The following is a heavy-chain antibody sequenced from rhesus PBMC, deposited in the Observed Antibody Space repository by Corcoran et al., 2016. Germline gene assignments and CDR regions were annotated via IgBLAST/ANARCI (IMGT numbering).Heavy chain of an antibody. V-gene: IGHV4S11*01. CDR2: MYVSGSST. Sequence: QVQLQESGPGLVKPSETLSLTCTVSGGSISDSYYWSWIRQPPGQGLEWMGRMYVSGSSTNYNPSLKRRVTLSVDTSKNQLSLKLSSVTAADTAVYYCARHPSGYPNYFDYWGQGVLVTVSS. CDR1: GGSISDSYY. CDR3: ARHPSGYPNYFDY. J-gene: IGHJ4*01. D-gene: IGHD3-28*01.